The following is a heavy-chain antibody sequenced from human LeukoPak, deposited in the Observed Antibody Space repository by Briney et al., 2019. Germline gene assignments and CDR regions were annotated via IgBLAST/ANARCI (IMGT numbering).Heavy chain of an antibody. Sequence: PSETLSLTCTVSGGSVRSGPDYWAWIRQPPGKGLEWIGSIYYSGSTYYNPSLKSRVTMSVDTSKNQFSLKLNSVTAADTAVYYCARSPNYGDYRTFASWGQGTLVPVSS. CDR3: ARSPNYGDYRTFAS. CDR1: GGSVRSGPDY. V-gene: IGHV4-39*01. J-gene: IGHJ1*01. CDR2: IYYSGST. D-gene: IGHD4-17*01.